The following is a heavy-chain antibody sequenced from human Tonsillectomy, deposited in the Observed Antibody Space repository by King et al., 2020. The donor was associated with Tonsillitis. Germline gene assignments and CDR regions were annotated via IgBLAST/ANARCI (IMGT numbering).Heavy chain of an antibody. V-gene: IGHV3-23*04. J-gene: IGHJ6*02. Sequence: VQLVESGGGLVQPGGSLRLYCAASGFTFSSYAMSWVRQAPGKGLEWVSAISGSGGSTYYADSVKGRFTISRDNSKNTLYLQMNSLRAEDTAVYYCAKMGARINAVRGVPDFYYYGMDVWGQGTTVTVSS. CDR3: AKMGARINAVRGVPDFYYYGMDV. D-gene: IGHD3-10*01. CDR2: ISGSGGST. CDR1: GFTFSSYA.